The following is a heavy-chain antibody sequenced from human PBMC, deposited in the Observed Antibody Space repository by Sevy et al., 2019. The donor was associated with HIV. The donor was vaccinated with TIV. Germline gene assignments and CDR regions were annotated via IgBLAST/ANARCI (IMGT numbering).Heavy chain of an antibody. CDR2: LNWDSGSV. Sequence: GGSLRLSCAASGFTFDDFAMYWVRQVPGKGLEWVSGLNWDSGSVAYADSVKGRFTISRDNAKNALFLQMNSLRAEDTALYYCAKDIGATGIAVVANWGQGIQVTVSS. J-gene: IGHJ4*02. CDR3: AKDIGATGIAVVAN. CDR1: GFTFDDFA. D-gene: IGHD6-19*01. V-gene: IGHV3-9*01.